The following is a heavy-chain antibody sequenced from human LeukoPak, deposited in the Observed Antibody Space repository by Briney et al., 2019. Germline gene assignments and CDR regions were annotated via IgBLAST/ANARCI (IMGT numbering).Heavy chain of an antibody. CDR3: ARAREKGDYYAPGAGFDP. CDR1: GGSFSGYY. CDR2: INHSGST. V-gene: IGHV4-34*01. Sequence: SETLSLTCAVYGGSFSGYYWSWIRQPPGKGLEWIGEINHSGSTNYNPSLKSRVTMSVDTSKNQFSLKLSSVTAADTAVYYCARAREKGDYYAPGAGFDPWGQGTLVTVSS. D-gene: IGHD3-10*01. J-gene: IGHJ5*02.